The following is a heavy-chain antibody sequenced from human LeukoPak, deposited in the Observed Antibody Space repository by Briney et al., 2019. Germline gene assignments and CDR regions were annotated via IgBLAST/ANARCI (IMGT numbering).Heavy chain of an antibody. V-gene: IGHV4-39*01. CDR2: IYYTGST. J-gene: IGHJ4*02. Sequence: SETLSLTFTFSGGIIRRSNYFGLGIRQPPGKGLEWIGSIYYTGSTYYNPSLKSRVTISVDTSKNQFSLKLTSVTAADTAVYYSARHGHHGDHDYWGQGTLVTVSS. CDR3: ARHGHHGDHDY. CDR1: GGIIRRSNYF. D-gene: IGHD2-21*02.